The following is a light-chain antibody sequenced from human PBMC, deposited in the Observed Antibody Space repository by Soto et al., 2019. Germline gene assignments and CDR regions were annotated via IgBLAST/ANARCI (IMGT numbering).Light chain of an antibody. J-gene: IGKJ2*01. CDR1: QGISSY. CDR3: QQYLSYPYT. CDR2: AAA. Sequence: AIRMTQSPSSFSASTGDSVTITCRASQGISSYLAWYQQKPGKAPKLLIYAAATLQRGAPSRFSASGSGTDFTLTISRLQSEDVATYYCQQYLSYPYTFGQGTKLEI. V-gene: IGKV1-8*01.